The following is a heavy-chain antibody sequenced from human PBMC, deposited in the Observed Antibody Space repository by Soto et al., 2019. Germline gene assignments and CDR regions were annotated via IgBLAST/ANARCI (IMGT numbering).Heavy chain of an antibody. Sequence: PGVSLRLSCAASGFTFSSYSMNWVRQAPGKGLEWVSSISSSSSYIYYADSVKGRFTISRDNAKNSLYLQMNSLRAEDTAVYYCARDSRYYDFWSGYYSTYYYGMDVWGQGTTVTVSS. CDR1: GFTFSSYS. V-gene: IGHV3-21*01. D-gene: IGHD3-3*01. CDR3: ARDSRYYDFWSGYYSTYYYGMDV. J-gene: IGHJ6*02. CDR2: ISSSSSYI.